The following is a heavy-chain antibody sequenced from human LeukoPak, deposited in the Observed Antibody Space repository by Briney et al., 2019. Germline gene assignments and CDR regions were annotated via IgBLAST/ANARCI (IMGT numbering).Heavy chain of an antibody. CDR1: GYTFTGYY. D-gene: IGHD3-9*01. Sequence: ASVKVSCKASGYTFTGYYMNWVRQAPGQGLEWMGWINPNSGSPNYAQRFQGRVTMTRHTSISTAYMELSRLRSGDTAVYYCARDRVLRYFDWAQIDYWGQGTLVTVSS. CDR2: INPNSGSP. V-gene: IGHV1-2*02. J-gene: IGHJ4*02. CDR3: ARDRVLRYFDWAQIDY.